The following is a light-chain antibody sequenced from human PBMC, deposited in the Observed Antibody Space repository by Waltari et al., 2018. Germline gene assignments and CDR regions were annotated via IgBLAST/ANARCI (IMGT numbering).Light chain of an antibody. CDR3: QQYGGSPLVT. CDR2: DAS. Sequence: EIMLTQSPATLSLSPGERATLSCGASQSISSSSLAWYQQKPGLAPRLLIYDASSRATGIPDRFSGSGSVTDFTLTISRLEPEDFAVYHCQQYGGSPLVTFGQGTKVEIK. CDR1: QSISSSS. V-gene: IGKV3D-20*01. J-gene: IGKJ1*01.